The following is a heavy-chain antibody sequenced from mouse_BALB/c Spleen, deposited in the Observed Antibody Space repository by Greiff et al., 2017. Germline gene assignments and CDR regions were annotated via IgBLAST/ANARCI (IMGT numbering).Heavy chain of an antibody. V-gene: IGHV2-9*02. D-gene: IGHD2-1*01. Sequence: VQLKESGPGLVAPSQSLSITCTVSGFSLTSYGVHWVRQPPGKGLEWLGVIWAGGSTNYNSALMSRLSISKDNSKSQVFLKMNSLQTDDTAMYYCDRGRYGNYGTVFAYWGQGTLVTVSA. CDR1: GFSLTSYG. J-gene: IGHJ3*01. CDR3: DRGRYGNYGTVFAY. CDR2: IWAGGST.